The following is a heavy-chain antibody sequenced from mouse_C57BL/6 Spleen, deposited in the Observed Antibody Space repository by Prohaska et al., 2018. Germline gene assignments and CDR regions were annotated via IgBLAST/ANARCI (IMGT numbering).Heavy chain of an antibody. CDR1: GYTFTSYG. D-gene: IGHD1-1*01. V-gene: IGHV1-81*01. J-gene: IGHJ1*03. CDR2: IYPRSGNT. CDR3: AVARGYGSSYGYFDV. Sequence: QVQLQQSGAELARPGASVKLSCKASGYTFTSYGISWVKQRTGQGLEWIGEIYPRSGNTYYNEKFKGKATLTADKSSSTAYMELRSLTSEDSAVYFCAVARGYGSSYGYFDVWGTGTTVTVSS.